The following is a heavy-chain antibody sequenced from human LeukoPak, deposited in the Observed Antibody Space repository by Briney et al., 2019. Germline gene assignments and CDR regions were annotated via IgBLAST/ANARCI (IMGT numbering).Heavy chain of an antibody. CDR2: IRSKAYGGTA. V-gene: IGHV3-49*04. CDR1: GFTFGDYA. Sequence: PGGSLRLSCTASGFTFGDYAMSWVRQAPGKGLEWVGFIRSKAYGGTAEYAASVKGRFTISRDDSKSIAYLQMNSLKTKDTAVYYCTGDLQSSGWYYYYYYYMDVWGKGTTVTISS. CDR3: TGDLQSSGWYYYYYYYMDV. J-gene: IGHJ6*03. D-gene: IGHD6-19*01.